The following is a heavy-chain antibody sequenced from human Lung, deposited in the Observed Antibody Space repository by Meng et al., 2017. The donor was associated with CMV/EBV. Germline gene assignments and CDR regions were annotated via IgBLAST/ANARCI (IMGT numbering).Heavy chain of an antibody. D-gene: IGHD2-2*01. CDR2: INPNSGGT. CDR1: GYTFTGYY. V-gene: IGHV1-2*02. Sequence: ASVXVSFKASGYTFTGYYMHWVRQAPGQGLEWMGWINPNSGGTNYAQKFQGRVTMTRDTSISTAYMELSRLRSDDTAVYYCARRQYQLVGLAAFDIWGQGTMVTVSS. J-gene: IGHJ3*02. CDR3: ARRQYQLVGLAAFDI.